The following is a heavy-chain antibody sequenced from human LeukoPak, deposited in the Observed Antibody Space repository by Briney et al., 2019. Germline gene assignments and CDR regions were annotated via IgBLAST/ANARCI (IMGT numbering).Heavy chain of an antibody. J-gene: IGHJ4*02. CDR3: ARVLDSGYPVWDC. CDR1: GYTFTGYY. D-gene: IGHD5-12*01. V-gene: IGHV1-2*02. CDR2: INPNSGVT. Sequence: ASVKVSCKASGYTFTGYYMHWVRQAPGQGLEWMGWINPNSGVTNYAQKFQGRVTMTRDTSISTAYMELSRLRSNDTAVYYCARVLDSGYPVWDCWGQGTLVTVSS.